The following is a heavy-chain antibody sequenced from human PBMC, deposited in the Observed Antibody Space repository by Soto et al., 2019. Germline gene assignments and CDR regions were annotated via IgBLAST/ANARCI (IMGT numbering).Heavy chain of an antibody. J-gene: IGHJ2*01. V-gene: IGHV3-74*01. D-gene: IGHD3-16*01. CDR3: ARDLYDFRAATSRGGHWYFDL. Sequence: EVQLVESGGGLVQPGGSLRLSCEGSGFTFNVFWMHWVRQVPGKGLEWVSRIHSDDSNTRYADSVKGRFTISRDNGKKTMFLQMNSLRVEYTAVYYCARDLYDFRAATSRGGHWYFDLWGRGTLVTVSS. CDR1: GFTFNVFW. CDR2: IHSDDSNT.